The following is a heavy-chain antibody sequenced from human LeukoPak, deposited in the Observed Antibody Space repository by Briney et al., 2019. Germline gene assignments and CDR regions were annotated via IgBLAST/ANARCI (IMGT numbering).Heavy chain of an antibody. D-gene: IGHD4-11*01. J-gene: IGHJ4*02. CDR1: GGSINSYY. V-gene: IGHV4-59*01. CDR3: ASGNDYSNYYFDY. CDR2: IYNSGST. Sequence: SETLSLTCTASGGSINSYYWSWIRQPPGKGLEWIGYIYNSGSTNYNPSLKSRLTISVDTSRNQFSLKLSSVTAADTAVYYCASGNDYSNYYFDYWGQGTLVTVSS.